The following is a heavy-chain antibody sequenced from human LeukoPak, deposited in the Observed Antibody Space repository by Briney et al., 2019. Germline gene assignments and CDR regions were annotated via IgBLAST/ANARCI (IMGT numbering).Heavy chain of an antibody. D-gene: IGHD5-18*01. CDR1: VYTFTGYY. J-gene: IGHJ4*02. CDR2: INPNSGGT. Sequence: ASVKVSCKASVYTFTGYYMHWVRQPRGRGREWMGWINPNSGGTNYAQKFQGRVTMTRDTSISTAYMELRSLRSDDTAVYYCARVKYSYGQDFWGQGTLVTVSS. CDR3: ARVKYSYGQDF. V-gene: IGHV1-2*02.